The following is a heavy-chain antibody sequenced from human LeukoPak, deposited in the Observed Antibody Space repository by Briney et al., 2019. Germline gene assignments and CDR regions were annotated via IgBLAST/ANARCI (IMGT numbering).Heavy chain of an antibody. Sequence: GGSLRLSCVGSGFTFSRYWLNWVRQAPGKGREWVANMNQDGSEIYYLDSVKGRFTISRDNAKNSVYLQMNGLKAEDTAVYHCAKGGVVPGAKYGMDVWAQGTTVTVSS. CDR3: AKGGVVPGAKYGMDV. CDR2: MNQDGSEI. CDR1: GFTFSRYW. J-gene: IGHJ6*02. D-gene: IGHD2-2*01. V-gene: IGHV3-7*01.